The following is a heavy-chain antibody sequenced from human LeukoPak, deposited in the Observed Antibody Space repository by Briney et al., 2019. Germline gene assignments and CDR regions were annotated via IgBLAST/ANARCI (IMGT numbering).Heavy chain of an antibody. CDR1: GFTFSSYW. CDR2: IKQDGSEK. V-gene: IGHV3-7*01. J-gene: IGHJ3*02. Sequence: GGSLRLSCAASGFTFSSYWMSWVRQAPGKGLEWVANIKQDGSEKYYVDSVKGRFTISRDNAKNSLYLQMNSLRAEDTAVYYCAFSHYYDIYPAAFDIWGQGTMVTVSS. D-gene: IGHD3-22*01. CDR3: AFSHYYDIYPAAFDI.